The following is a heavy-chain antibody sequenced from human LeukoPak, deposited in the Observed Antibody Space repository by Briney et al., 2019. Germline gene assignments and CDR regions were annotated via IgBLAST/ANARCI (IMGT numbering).Heavy chain of an antibody. Sequence: GASVKVSCKASGYTFTSYYMHWVRQAPGQGLEWMGIINPSGGGTSYAQKFQGRVTMTRDTSTSTVYMELSSLRSEDTAVYYCARAPLPHIGVVITFDYWGQGTLVTVSS. CDR2: INPSGGGT. J-gene: IGHJ4*02. V-gene: IGHV1-46*01. D-gene: IGHD3-22*01. CDR3: ARAPLPHIGVVITFDY. CDR1: GYTFTSYY.